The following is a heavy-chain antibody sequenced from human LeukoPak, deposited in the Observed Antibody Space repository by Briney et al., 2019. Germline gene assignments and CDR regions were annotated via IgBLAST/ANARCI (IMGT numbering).Heavy chain of an antibody. Sequence: GGTLRLSCAASGFTFSSYAMSWVRQAPGKGLEWVSAISGSGDSTYYADSVKGRFTISRDNSKNTLYLQMNSLRAEDTAVYYCAKPYSSGFDAFDIWGQGTMVTVSS. CDR2: ISGSGDST. D-gene: IGHD6-19*01. V-gene: IGHV3-23*01. J-gene: IGHJ3*02. CDR1: GFTFSSYA. CDR3: AKPYSSGFDAFDI.